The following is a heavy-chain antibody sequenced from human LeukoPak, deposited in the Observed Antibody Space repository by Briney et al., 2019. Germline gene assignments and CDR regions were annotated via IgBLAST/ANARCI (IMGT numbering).Heavy chain of an antibody. Sequence: GGSLRLSCAASGFTFSSYSMNWVRQAPGKGLEWVSYISSSSSTIYYADSVKGRFTISRDNSKNMLYLQMNSLRAEDTAVYYCAKDLAVAGTFDYWGQGTLVTVSS. CDR1: GFTFSSYS. D-gene: IGHD6-19*01. V-gene: IGHV3-48*01. CDR3: AKDLAVAGTFDY. J-gene: IGHJ4*02. CDR2: ISSSSSTI.